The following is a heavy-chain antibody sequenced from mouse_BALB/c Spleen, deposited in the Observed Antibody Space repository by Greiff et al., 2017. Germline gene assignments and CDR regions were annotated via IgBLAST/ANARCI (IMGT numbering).Heavy chain of an antibody. CDR2: ISSGGSYT. V-gene: IGHV5-6*01. CDR3: ARQTGMDY. CDR1: GFTFSSYG. J-gene: IGHJ4*01. Sequence: DVQLVESGGDLVKPGGSLKLSCAASGFTFSSYGMSWVRQTPDKRLEWVATISSGGSYTYYPDSVKGRFTISRDNAKNTLYLQMSSLKSEDTAMYYCARQTGMDYWGQGTSVTVSS. D-gene: IGHD4-1*01.